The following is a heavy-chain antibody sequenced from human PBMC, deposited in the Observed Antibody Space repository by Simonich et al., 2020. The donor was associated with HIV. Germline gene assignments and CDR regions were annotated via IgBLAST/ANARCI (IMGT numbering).Heavy chain of an antibody. CDR2: T. CDR3: AKEGAMGAFDI. V-gene: IGHV3-23*01. CDR1: GFTFTNSA. Sequence: VQLLESGGGLVQPGGSLRLSWIASGFTFTNSAMGWVRQGPGRGLEWVSGTYYADSVKGRFTISRDNSKNTLYLQMNSLRADDTAVYYCAKEGAMGAFDIWGQGTMVTVSS. J-gene: IGHJ3*02.